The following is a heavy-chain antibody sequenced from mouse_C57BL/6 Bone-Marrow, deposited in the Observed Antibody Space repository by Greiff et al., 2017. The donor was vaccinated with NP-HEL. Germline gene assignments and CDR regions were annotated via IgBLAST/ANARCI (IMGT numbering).Heavy chain of an antibody. CDR2: IDPSDSYT. CDR1: GYTFTSYW. Sequence: VKLMESGAELVKPGASVKLSCKASGYTFTSYWMQWVKQRPGQGLEWIGEIDPSDSYTNYNQKFKGKATLTVDTSSSTSYMQLSSLTSEDSAVYYCAYYYGSSYGDYWGQGTTLTVSS. D-gene: IGHD1-1*01. CDR3: AYYYGSSYGDY. J-gene: IGHJ2*01. V-gene: IGHV1-50*01.